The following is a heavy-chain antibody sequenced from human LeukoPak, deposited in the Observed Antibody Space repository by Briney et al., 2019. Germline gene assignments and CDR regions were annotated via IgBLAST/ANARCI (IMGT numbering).Heavy chain of an antibody. CDR2: ISTSGSTI. J-gene: IGHJ6*02. V-gene: IGHV3-48*03. D-gene: IGHD3-3*01. CDR1: GFTFSSYE. CDR3: ARVGSGYHPRSGYYYYGMDV. Sequence: GGSLRLSCAASGFTFSSYEMNWVRQAPGKGLEWVSYISTSGSTIYYADSVKGRFTISRDNAKNSLYLQMNSLRAEDTAVYYCARVGSGYHPRSGYYYYGMDVWGQGTTVTVSS.